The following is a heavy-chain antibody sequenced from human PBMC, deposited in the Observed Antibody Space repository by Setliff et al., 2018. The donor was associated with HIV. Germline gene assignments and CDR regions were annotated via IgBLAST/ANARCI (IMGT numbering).Heavy chain of an antibody. CDR1: GESLIDYY. D-gene: IGHD5-12*01. Sequence: SETLSLTCAVYGESLIDYYWSWIRQPPGKGLEWIGEINHNKSSDYNTSLKSRVTISVDTSKNHFSLKLTSVTAADTAVYYCARAEMATIVALDIWGQGTMVTVSS. V-gene: IGHV4-34*01. J-gene: IGHJ3*02. CDR2: INHNKSS. CDR3: ARAEMATIVALDI.